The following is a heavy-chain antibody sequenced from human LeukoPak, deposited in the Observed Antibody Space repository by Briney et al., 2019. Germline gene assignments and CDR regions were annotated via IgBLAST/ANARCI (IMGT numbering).Heavy chain of an antibody. CDR3: ARELRFFDWRGPDPGAFDI. Sequence: SQTLSLTCAVSGDSIDSAHYSWSWIRQPPGKGLEWIGFISHSGSTSYNPSLKSRVTISVDNSKNQISLKVNSVTAADTAVYYCARELRFFDWRGPDPGAFDIWGRGTMVTVSS. CDR2: ISHSGST. D-gene: IGHD3-9*01. J-gene: IGHJ3*02. V-gene: IGHV4-30-2*01. CDR1: GDSIDSAHYS.